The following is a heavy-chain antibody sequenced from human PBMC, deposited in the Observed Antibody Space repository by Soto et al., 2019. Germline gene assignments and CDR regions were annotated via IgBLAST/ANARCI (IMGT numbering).Heavy chain of an antibody. J-gene: IGHJ5*02. CDR1: GGSISSLGYY. V-gene: IGHV4-31*11. CDR2: IFHSGNM. Sequence: SETLSLTCAVSGGSISSLGYYWSWIRQDPGKGLEWIGHIFHSGNMDYNPSLQSRVTMSVDTSKDQLSLKLSSVTAADTAVYYCAREERFSHWLDPWGQGTLVTVSS. CDR3: AREERFSHWLDP.